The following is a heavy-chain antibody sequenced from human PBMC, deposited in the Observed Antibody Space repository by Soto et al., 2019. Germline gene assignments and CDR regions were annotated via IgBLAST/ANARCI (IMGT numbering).Heavy chain of an antibody. J-gene: IGHJ4*02. CDR1: GYTFTGYY. V-gene: IGHV1-2*04. D-gene: IGHD4-4*01. Sequence: ASVKVSCKASGYTFTGYYMHWVRQAPGQGLEWMGWINPKSGGTNYAQKFQGWVTMTRDTSVSTAYMELSRLRPDDTAVYYCATAMTTVTPFDYWGQGTLVTVSS. CDR2: INPKSGGT. CDR3: ATAMTTVTPFDY.